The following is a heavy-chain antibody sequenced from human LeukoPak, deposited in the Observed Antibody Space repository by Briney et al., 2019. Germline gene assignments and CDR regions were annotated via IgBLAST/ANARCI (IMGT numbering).Heavy chain of an antibody. D-gene: IGHD3-22*01. CDR3: ARQSSGQYFDY. V-gene: IGHV4-39*01. Sequence: PSETLSLTCTVSGGSISSSSYYWGWIRQPPGKGLEWIGSIYYSGSTYYNPSLKSRVTISVDTSKNQFSLKLSSVTAADTAVYSLARQSSGQYFDYWGQGTLVTVSS. CDR2: IYYSGST. J-gene: IGHJ4*02. CDR1: GGSISSSSYY.